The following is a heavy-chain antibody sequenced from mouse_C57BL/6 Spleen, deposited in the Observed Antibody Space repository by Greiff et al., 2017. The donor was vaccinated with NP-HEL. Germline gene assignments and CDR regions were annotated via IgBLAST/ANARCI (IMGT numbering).Heavy chain of an antibody. J-gene: IGHJ2*01. CDR1: GYAFSSSW. Sequence: QVQLKESGPELVKPGASVKISCKASGYAFSSSWMNWVKQRPGKGLEWIGRIYPGDGDTNYNGKFKGKATLTADKSSSTAYMQLSSLTSEDSAVYFCARGGYGSSPYFDDWGQGTTLTVSS. CDR2: IYPGDGDT. V-gene: IGHV1-82*01. CDR3: ARGGYGSSPYFDD. D-gene: IGHD1-1*01.